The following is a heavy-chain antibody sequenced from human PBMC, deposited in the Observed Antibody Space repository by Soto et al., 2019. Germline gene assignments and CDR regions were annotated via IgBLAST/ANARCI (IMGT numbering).Heavy chain of an antibody. CDR3: ARVWGGAFDF. V-gene: IGHV4-30-4*01. Sequence: SETLSLTCTVSGGSISSGDYYWSWIRQPPGKGLEWIGYIYYSGSTYYSPSLKSRVTISVDTSKNQFSLKLSSVTAADTAVYYCARVWGGAFDFWGQGTMVTVSS. CDR1: GGSISSGDYY. CDR2: IYYSGST. D-gene: IGHD3-10*01. J-gene: IGHJ3*01.